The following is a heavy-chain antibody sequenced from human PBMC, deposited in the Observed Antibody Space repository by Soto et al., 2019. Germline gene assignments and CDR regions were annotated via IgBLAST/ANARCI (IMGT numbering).Heavy chain of an antibody. CDR3: ARGGRTIAARLDY. Sequence: NPSETLSLTCAVYGGSFSGYYWSWIRQPPGKGLEWIGEINHSGSTNYNPSLKGRVTISVDTSKNQFSLKLSSVTAADTAVYYCARGGRTIAARLDYWGQGTLVTVSS. D-gene: IGHD6-6*01. J-gene: IGHJ4*02. V-gene: IGHV4-34*01. CDR1: GGSFSGYY. CDR2: INHSGST.